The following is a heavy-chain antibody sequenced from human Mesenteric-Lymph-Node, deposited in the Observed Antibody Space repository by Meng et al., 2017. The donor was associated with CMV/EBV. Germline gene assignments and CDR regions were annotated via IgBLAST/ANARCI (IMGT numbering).Heavy chain of an antibody. Sequence: KDSTYTCHSYGIGRVRQAPGQGLEWMGWIRDDNGNTNDAQKLQGRVTMTTDTSTSTAYMELRSLRSDDTAVYYCPRIRGRFGDPLEYWGQGTLVTVSS. D-gene: IGHD3-10*01. CDR3: PRIRGRFGDPLEY. CDR2: IRDDNGNT. CDR1: TYTCHSYG. J-gene: IGHJ4*02. V-gene: IGHV1-18*01.